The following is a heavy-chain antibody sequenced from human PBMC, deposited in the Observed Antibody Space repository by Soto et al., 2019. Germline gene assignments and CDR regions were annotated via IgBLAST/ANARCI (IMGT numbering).Heavy chain of an antibody. CDR3: AREVVMVRGIRNWFDP. J-gene: IGHJ5*02. V-gene: IGHV6-1*01. CDR1: GDSVSSNDAV. Sequence: SQTLSLTCAISGDSVSSNDAVWNWIRQSPSRGLEWLGRTYYRPKWYYDYAVSVRSRIIINPDTSKNQFSLQLNSVTPEDTAVYYCAREVVMVRGIRNWFDPWGQGTLVTVSS. CDR2: TYYRPKWYY. D-gene: IGHD3-10*01.